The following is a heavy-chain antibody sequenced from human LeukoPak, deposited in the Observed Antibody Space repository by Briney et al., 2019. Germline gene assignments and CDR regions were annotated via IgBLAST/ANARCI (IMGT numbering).Heavy chain of an antibody. D-gene: IGHD2-2*01. Sequence: SETLSLTCAVYGGSFSGYYWSWIRQPPGKGLEWIGSIYHSGSTYYNPSLKSRVTISVDTSKNQFSLKLSSVTAADTAVYYCAGYVGYNWFDPWGQGTLVTVSS. J-gene: IGHJ5*02. CDR2: IYHSGST. CDR1: GGSFSGYY. CDR3: AGYVGYNWFDP. V-gene: IGHV4-34*01.